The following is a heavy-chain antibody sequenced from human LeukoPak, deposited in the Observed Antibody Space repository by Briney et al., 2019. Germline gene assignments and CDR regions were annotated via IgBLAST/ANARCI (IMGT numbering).Heavy chain of an antibody. CDR1: GGTFSSYA. CDR2: IIPIFGTA. CDR3: ARDDSSSWYDILGLTT. D-gene: IGHD6-13*01. V-gene: IGHV1-69*01. Sequence: SVKVSCKASGGTFSSYAISWVRQAPGQGLEWMGGIIPIFGTANYAQKFQGRVTITADESTSTAYMELSSLRSEDTAVYYCARDDSSSWYDILGLTTWGQGTLVTVSS. J-gene: IGHJ4*02.